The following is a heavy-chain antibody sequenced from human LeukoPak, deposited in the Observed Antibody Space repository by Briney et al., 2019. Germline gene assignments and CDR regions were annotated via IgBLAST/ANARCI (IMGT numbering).Heavy chain of an antibody. CDR2: INPNSGGT. V-gene: IGHV1-2*02. CDR1: GYTFTGYY. Sequence: ASVKVSCKASGYTFTGYYMHWVRQAPGQGLEWMGWINPNSGGTNYAQKFQGRVTMTRDTSISTAYMELSRLRSDDTAVYYCALNYDILTGYYCFDYLGQGTLVTVSS. J-gene: IGHJ4*02. D-gene: IGHD3-9*01. CDR3: ALNYDILTGYYCFDY.